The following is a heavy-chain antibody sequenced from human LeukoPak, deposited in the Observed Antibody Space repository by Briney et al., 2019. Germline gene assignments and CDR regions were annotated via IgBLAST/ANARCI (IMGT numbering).Heavy chain of an antibody. CDR2: MNPDSANT. D-gene: IGHD1-14*01. J-gene: IGHJ4*02. CDR3: ARGSRNWLDGNFDY. CDR1: GYTFTSYD. V-gene: IGHV1-8*01. Sequence: GASVKVSCKASGYTFTSYDINWVRQAPGQGLEWMGWMNPDSANTGYAQKFQGRVTMTRDTPIGTAYMELSSLKSEDTAIYYCARGSRNWLDGNFDYGGQGTLVTVS.